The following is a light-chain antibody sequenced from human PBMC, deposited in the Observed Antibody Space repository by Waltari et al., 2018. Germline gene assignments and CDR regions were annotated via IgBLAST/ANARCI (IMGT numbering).Light chain of an antibody. CDR3: FSYRRSSTWV. Sequence: QSALTQPASVSGSPGQSITISCTGTSSDVGGYDYVSWYQQHPGKAHKLLIYDVTKRPSGFSKRCAGSKSANTASRTISGLQAEDEADYSGFSYRRSSTWVFGEGTKLTVL. V-gene: IGLV2-14*03. CDR1: SSDVGGYDY. J-gene: IGLJ3*02. CDR2: DVT.